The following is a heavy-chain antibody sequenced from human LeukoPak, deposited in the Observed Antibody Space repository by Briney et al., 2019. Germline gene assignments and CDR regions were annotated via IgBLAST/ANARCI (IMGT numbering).Heavy chain of an antibody. Sequence: GGSLRLSCAASGFTVSSNYMSWVRQAPGKGLEWVSVLYSGGSTYYADSVKGRFTISRDNSKNTLYLQMNSLSAEDTAVYYCARGGSGWPPYYFDYWGQGTLVTVSS. CDR3: ARGGSGWPPYYFDY. D-gene: IGHD6-19*01. J-gene: IGHJ4*02. CDR2: LYSGGST. CDR1: GFTVSSNY. V-gene: IGHV3-53*01.